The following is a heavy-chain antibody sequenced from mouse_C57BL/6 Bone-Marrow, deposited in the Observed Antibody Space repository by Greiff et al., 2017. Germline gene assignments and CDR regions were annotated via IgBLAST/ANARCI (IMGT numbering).Heavy chain of an antibody. CDR2: IDPSDSYT. CDR3: ARAPNGPFAY. CDR1: GYTFTSYW. Sequence: VQLQQSGAELVMPGASVKLSCKASGYTFTSYWMHWVKQRPGQGLEWIGEIDPSDSYTNYNQKFKGKSTLTVDKSSSTAYMQLSSLTSEDSAVYYCARAPNGPFAYWGQGTLVTVSA. J-gene: IGHJ3*01. V-gene: IGHV1-69*01.